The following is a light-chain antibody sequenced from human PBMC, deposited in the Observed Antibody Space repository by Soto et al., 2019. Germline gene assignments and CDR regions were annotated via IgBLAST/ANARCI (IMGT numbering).Light chain of an antibody. V-gene: IGKV3-20*01. Sequence: EIVLTQSPGTLSLSPGERATLSCRASQSVRSNFLAWYQQTPGQAPRLLIYHASYRATGYPDRFSGDGSGTDFTLTISRLEPEDFAVYYGQQYGSSPYTFGQGTKLEIK. CDR3: QQYGSSPYT. CDR2: HAS. CDR1: QSVRSNF. J-gene: IGKJ2*01.